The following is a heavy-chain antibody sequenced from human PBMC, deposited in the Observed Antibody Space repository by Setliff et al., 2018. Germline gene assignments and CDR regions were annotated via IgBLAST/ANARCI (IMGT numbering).Heavy chain of an antibody. V-gene: IGHV4-39*01. CDR1: GGSISSSSYY. J-gene: IGHJ5*02. CDR2: IYYSGST. CDR3: ARHGGALYYNFWSGYPNWLDP. D-gene: IGHD3-3*01. Sequence: SETLSLTCTVSGGSISSSSYYWGWIRQPPGKGLEWIGSIYYSGSTYYNPSLKSRVTISVDTSKNQFSLKLSSVTAADTAVYYCARHGGALYYNFWSGYPNWLDPWGQGTLVTVSS.